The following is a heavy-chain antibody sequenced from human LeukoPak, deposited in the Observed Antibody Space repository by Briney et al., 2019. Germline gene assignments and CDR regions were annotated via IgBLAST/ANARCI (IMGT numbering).Heavy chain of an antibody. CDR1: GGSISSYY. V-gene: IGHV4-59*01. Sequence: SETLSLTCTVSGGSISSYYWSWIRQPPGKGLEWIGYIYYSGSTNYNPSLKSRVTISVDTSKNQFSLELSSVTAADTAVYYCAREGPAYYDILTGNTPHAFDIWGQGTMVTVSS. D-gene: IGHD3-9*01. CDR3: AREGPAYYDILTGNTPHAFDI. CDR2: IYYSGST. J-gene: IGHJ3*02.